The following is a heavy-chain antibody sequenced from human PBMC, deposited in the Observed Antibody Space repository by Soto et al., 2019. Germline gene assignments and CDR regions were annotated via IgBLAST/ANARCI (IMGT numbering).Heavy chain of an antibody. V-gene: IGHV1-46*01. CDR1: GYTFTSYY. CDR2: INPSGGST. D-gene: IGHD6-13*01. J-gene: IGHJ4*02. Sequence: ASVKVSCKASGYTFTSYYMHWVRQAPGQGLEWMGIINPSGGSTSYAQKFQGRVTMTRDTSTSTVYMELSSLRSEDTAVYYCARVDRAPGYSSSWPPPHLGQGTLVTVSS. CDR3: ARVDRAPGYSSSWPPPH.